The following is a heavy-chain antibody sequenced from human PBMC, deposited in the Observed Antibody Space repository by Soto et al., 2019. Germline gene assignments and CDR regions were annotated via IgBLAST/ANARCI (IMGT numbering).Heavy chain of an antibody. CDR1: GFTFSSYW. D-gene: IGHD6-6*01. CDR2: IKQDGSEK. J-gene: IGHJ4*02. V-gene: IGHV3-7*01. CDR3: ARGPHYSSSSYFDY. Sequence: PGGSLRLSCAASGFTFSSYWMSWVRQAPGRGLEWVANIKQDGSEKYYVDSVKGRFAISRDNAKNSLYLQMNSLRAEDTAVYYCARGPHYSSSSYFDYWRQRPLVTVSS.